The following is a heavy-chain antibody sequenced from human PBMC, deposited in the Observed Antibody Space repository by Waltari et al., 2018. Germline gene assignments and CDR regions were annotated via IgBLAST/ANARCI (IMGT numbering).Heavy chain of an antibody. CDR1: GFTFSSYW. V-gene: IGHV3-7*01. J-gene: IGHJ4*02. CDR3: ARGPPRSAALDY. CDR2: IKQDGSEK. Sequence: EVQLVESGGGLVQPGGSLRLSCAASGFTFSSYWMSWVRQAPGKGLEWVANIKQDGSEKYYVDSVKCRFTISRDNAKNSLYPQMNSLRAEDTAVYYCARGPPRSAALDYWGQGTLVTVSS. D-gene: IGHD2-15*01.